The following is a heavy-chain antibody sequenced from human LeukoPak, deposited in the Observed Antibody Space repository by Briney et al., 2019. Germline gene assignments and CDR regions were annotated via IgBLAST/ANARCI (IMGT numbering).Heavy chain of an antibody. D-gene: IGHD3-9*01. CDR1: GFTVSSNY. CDR2: IYSGGST. Sequence: TGGSLRLSCAASGFTVSSNYMSWVRQAPGKGLEWVSVIYSGGSTYYADSVKGRFTISRDNSKNTLYLQMNSLRAEDTAVYYCARDQKYYDILTGYYYWYFDLWGRGTLVTVSS. V-gene: IGHV3-53*01. CDR3: ARDQKYYDILTGYYYWYFDL. J-gene: IGHJ2*01.